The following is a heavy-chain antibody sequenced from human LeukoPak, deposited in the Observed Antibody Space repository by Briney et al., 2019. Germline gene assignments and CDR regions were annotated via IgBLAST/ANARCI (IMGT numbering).Heavy chain of an antibody. D-gene: IGHD1-26*01. Sequence: ASVKVSCKASGYTFTGYYMHWVRQAPGQGLEWMGWINPNSGGTNYAQKFQGRVTMTRDTSISTAYMELSRLRSDDTAVYYCARSVGATYYYYGMDVWGQGTTVTASS. V-gene: IGHV1-2*02. CDR2: INPNSGGT. CDR3: ARSVGATYYYYGMDV. CDR1: GYTFTGYY. J-gene: IGHJ6*02.